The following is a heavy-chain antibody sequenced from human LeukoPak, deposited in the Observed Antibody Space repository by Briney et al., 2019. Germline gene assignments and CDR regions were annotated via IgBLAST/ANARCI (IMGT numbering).Heavy chain of an antibody. V-gene: IGHV1-2*02. CDR3: ARVLYSSGWYFQVEYFQH. CDR1: GYTFTGYY. D-gene: IGHD6-19*01. CDR2: INPNSGGT. Sequence: ASVKVSCKASGYTFTGYYMHWVRQAPGQGLEWMGWINPNSGGTNYAQKFQGRVTMTRDTSISTAYMELSRLRSDDTAVYYCARVLYSSGWYFQVEYFQHWGQGTLVTVSS. J-gene: IGHJ1*01.